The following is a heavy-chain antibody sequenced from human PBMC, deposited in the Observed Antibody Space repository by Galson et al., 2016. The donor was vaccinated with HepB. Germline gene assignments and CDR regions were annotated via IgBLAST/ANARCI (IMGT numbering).Heavy chain of an antibody. V-gene: IGHV4-4*02. CDR1: GGSISSRKG. CDR3: ARVPSDGYNAFDY. Sequence: ETLSLTCAVSGGSISSRKGGRGVRQPPGKGLEWIGEIYHTGSTNYNPSLKSRVTISVDKSKNHFSLRLTSVTAADTAVFYCARVPSDGYNAFDYWGQGTLVTVSS. CDR2: IYHTGST. D-gene: IGHD5-24*01. J-gene: IGHJ4*02.